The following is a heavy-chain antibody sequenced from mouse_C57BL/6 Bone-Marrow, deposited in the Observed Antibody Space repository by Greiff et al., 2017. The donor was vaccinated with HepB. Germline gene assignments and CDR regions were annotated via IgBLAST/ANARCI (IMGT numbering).Heavy chain of an antibody. Sequence: VQRVESGAELVRPGTSVKVSCKASGYAFTNYLIEWVKQRPGQGLEWIGVINPGSGGTNYNEKFKGKATLTADKSSSTAYMQLSSLTSEDSAVYFCARSPAWFAYWGQGTLVTVSA. CDR2: INPGSGGT. CDR3: ARSPAWFAY. CDR1: GYAFTNYL. J-gene: IGHJ3*01. V-gene: IGHV1-54*01.